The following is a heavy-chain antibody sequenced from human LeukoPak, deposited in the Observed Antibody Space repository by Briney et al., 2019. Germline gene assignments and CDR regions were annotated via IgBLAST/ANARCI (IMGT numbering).Heavy chain of an antibody. J-gene: IGHJ4*02. V-gene: IGHV4-34*01. CDR1: GASFSGYY. CDR2: INHSGST. Sequence: SETLSLTCAVYGASFSGYYWNWIRQPPGKGLEWIGEINHSGSTNYNPSLKSRVTISVDTSKNQFSLNLSAVTAADTAVYYCARDGGYSGYGIYHIDYWGQGTLVTVSS. CDR3: ARDGGYSGYGIYHIDY. D-gene: IGHD5-12*01.